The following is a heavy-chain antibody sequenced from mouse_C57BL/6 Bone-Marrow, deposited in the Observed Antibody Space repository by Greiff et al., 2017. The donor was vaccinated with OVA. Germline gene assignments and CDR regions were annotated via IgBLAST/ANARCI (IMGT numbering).Heavy chain of an antibody. CDR2: ISDGGSYT. J-gene: IGHJ2*01. CDR1: GFTFSSYA. V-gene: IGHV5-4*03. CDR3: ARRRYSNYYFDY. D-gene: IGHD2-5*01. Sequence: EVKLVESGGGLVKPGGSLKLSCAASGFTFSSYAMSWVRQTPEKRLEWVATISDGGSYTYYPDNVKGRFTISRDNAKNNLYLQMSHLKSEDTAMYYCARRRYSNYYFDYWGQGTTLTVSS.